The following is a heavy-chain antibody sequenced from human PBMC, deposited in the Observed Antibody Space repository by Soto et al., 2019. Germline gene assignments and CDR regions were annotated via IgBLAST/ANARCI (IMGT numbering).Heavy chain of an antibody. J-gene: IGHJ4*02. V-gene: IGHV1-46*01. CDR1: GYRFTTYY. D-gene: IGHD2-21*01. CDR2: INPTGGST. Sequence: QAPLVQSGAEVRKPGASVKVSCKTSGYRFTTYYIHWMRQAPGHGLEWMAIINPTGGSTNYAQKFRGRITLTMDTSTSTVYMELSSLRSEDTAVYYCARDLAAGDLWGQGTLVTVSS. CDR3: ARDLAAGDL.